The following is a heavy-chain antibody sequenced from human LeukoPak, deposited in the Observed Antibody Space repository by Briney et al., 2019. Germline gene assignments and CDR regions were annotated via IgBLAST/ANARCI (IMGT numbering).Heavy chain of an antibody. D-gene: IGHD6-6*01. CDR1: GFTFSSYA. CDR3: AKPPYSSSSVLSGPVFDY. V-gene: IGHV3-23*01. Sequence: PGGSLRLSCAASGFTFSSYAMSWVRQAPGKGLEWVSAISGSGGSTYYADSVKGRFTISRDNSKNTLYLQMNSLRAEDTAVYYCAKPPYSSSSVLSGPVFDYWGQGTLVTVSS. J-gene: IGHJ4*02. CDR2: ISGSGGST.